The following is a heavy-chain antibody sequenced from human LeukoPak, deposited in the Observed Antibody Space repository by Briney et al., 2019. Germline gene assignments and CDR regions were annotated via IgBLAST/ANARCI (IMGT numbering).Heavy chain of an antibody. D-gene: IGHD3-22*01. CDR2: IYYSGST. J-gene: IGHJ3*02. CDR1: GGSISSYY. Sequence: PSETLSLTCTVSGGSISSYYWSWIRQPPGKGLEWIGYIYYSGSTNYNPSLKSRVTISVDTSKNQFSLKLSSVTAADTAVYYCARSLKLYYDSSGGAFDIWGQGTMVTVSS. CDR3: ARSLKLYYDSSGGAFDI. V-gene: IGHV4-59*08.